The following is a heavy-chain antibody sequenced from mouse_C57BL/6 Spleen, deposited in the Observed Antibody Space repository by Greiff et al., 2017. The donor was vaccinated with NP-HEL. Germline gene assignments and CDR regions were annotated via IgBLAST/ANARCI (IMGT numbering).Heavy chain of an antibody. J-gene: IGHJ4*01. CDR3: ARSGGWIYDGLRSYAMDY. Sequence: QVQLQQSGAELAKPGASVKLSCKASGYTFTSYWMHWVNQRPGQGLEWIGYINPSSGYTKYNQKFKDKATLTADKSSSTAYMQLSSLTYEDSAVYYCARSGGWIYDGLRSYAMDYWGQGTSVTVSS. V-gene: IGHV1-7*01. CDR2: INPSSGYT. D-gene: IGHD2-3*01. CDR1: GYTFTSYW.